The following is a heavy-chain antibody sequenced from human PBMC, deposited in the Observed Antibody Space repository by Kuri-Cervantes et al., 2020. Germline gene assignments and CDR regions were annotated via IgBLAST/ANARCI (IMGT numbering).Heavy chain of an antibody. CDR3: AKVLEQQLVLDY. CDR1: GFTFDDYA. CDR2: ISWNSGSI. J-gene: IGHJ4*02. Sequence: GGSLRLSCAASGFTFDDYAMHWVRQAPGKGLEWVSGISWNSGSIGYADSVKGRFTISRDNSKNTLYLQMNSLRAEDTAVYYCAKVLEQQLVLDYWGQGTLVTVSS. V-gene: IGHV3-9*01. D-gene: IGHD6-13*01.